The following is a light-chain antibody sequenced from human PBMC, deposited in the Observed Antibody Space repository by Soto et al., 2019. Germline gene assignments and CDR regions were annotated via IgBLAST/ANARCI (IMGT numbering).Light chain of an antibody. V-gene: IGKV3-20*01. Sequence: EIVLTQSPATLSVSAGGTVTLSCRASQSIRTNVAWYQQIPGQAPRLLIYGASNRATGIPDRFSGSGSGTDFTLTISRLEAEDSAVYYCQHYGSSPPYTFGQGTKLKIK. CDR3: QHYGSSPPYT. CDR1: QSIRTN. CDR2: GAS. J-gene: IGKJ2*01.